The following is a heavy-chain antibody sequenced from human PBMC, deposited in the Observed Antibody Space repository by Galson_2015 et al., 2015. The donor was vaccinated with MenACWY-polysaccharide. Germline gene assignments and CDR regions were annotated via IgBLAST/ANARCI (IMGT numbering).Heavy chain of an antibody. CDR1: GFTFSDPA. CDR2: IRSKANNYAT. CDR3: TRDMRTLDF. J-gene: IGHJ4*02. Sequence: SLRLSCAASGFTFSDPAIHWVRQASGKGLEWVGRIRSKANNYATGYAASVKGRFTISRDDSKNTAYLQMNSLKTEDTAVYFCTRDMRTLDFWSQGTLVTVSP. D-gene: IGHD2-15*01. V-gene: IGHV3-73*01.